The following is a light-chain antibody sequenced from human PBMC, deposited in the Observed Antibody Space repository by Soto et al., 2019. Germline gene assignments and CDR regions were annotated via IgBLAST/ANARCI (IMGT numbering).Light chain of an antibody. CDR3: HQYNNWPPWT. CDR1: QSVSSN. Sequence: EIVMTQSPATLSVSPGERATLSCRASQSVSSNLAWYQQKPGQAPRLLIYGASTRATGIPARFSGSGSGTEFTLTISSLQSEDYAVYYRHQYNNWPPWTFGQGTKVDI. V-gene: IGKV3-15*01. J-gene: IGKJ1*01. CDR2: GAS.